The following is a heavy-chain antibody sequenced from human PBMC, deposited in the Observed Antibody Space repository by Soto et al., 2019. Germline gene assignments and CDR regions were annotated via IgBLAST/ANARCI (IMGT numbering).Heavy chain of an antibody. D-gene: IGHD2-8*01. CDR2: ISNSGGET. J-gene: IGHJ5*02. Sequence: EVQLSESGGGPVQPGGSLRLSCAASGVTFGNHAMSWVRQAPGRGLEWVSAISNSGGETYYADSVKGRFTISRDNSQHTLFLQMNSLRAEDTAVYYCAKGSTPNPPNFFDPWGQGTLVTVSS. CDR1: GVTFGNHA. CDR3: AKGSTPNPPNFFDP. V-gene: IGHV3-23*01.